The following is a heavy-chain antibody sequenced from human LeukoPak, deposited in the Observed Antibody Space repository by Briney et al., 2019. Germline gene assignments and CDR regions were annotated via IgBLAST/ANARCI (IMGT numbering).Heavy chain of an antibody. CDR2: INPNSGGT. J-gene: IGHJ4*02. V-gene: IGHV1-2*02. CDR3: ARVGGTAMVTGFDY. CDR1: GFTFTGYY. D-gene: IGHD5-18*01. Sequence: ASVKVSCKASGFTFTGYYIHWVRQAPGQGLEWMGWINPNSGGTNYAQKFQGRVTMTTDTSMSTAYMELSRLTSDDTAVYYCARVGGTAMVTGFDYWGQGTLVTVSS.